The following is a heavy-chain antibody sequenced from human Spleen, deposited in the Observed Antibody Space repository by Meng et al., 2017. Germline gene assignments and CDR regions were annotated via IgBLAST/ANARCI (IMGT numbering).Heavy chain of an antibody. J-gene: IGHJ4*02. D-gene: IGHD2-15*01. Sequence: QLYLLQSGPEVNNPVASVRVSCKASGYTFGSYGICWVRQAPGKGLEWMGWFVNYVDTYPAPKFQGRVNMTTDTHTNTAFMELRSLTSDDTAVYYCASGTPGRSYCDYWGQGTLVTVSS. CDR2: FVNYVDT. CDR1: GYTFGSYG. CDR3: ASGTPGRSYCDY. V-gene: IGHV1-18*01.